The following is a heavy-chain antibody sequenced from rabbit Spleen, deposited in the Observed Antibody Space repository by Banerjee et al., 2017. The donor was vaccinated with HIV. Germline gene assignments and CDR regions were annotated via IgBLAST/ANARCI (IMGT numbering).Heavy chain of an antibody. Sequence: QEQLVESGGGLVQPEGSLTLTCTASGFSFSSSYYMCWVRQAPGKGLEWIGCIYNGDGATWYASWVNGRFTISRSTSLNTVDLKLTNLTAADTATYFCARNYVNAFDPWGPGTLVTVS. D-gene: IGHD1-1*01. V-gene: IGHV1S43*01. CDR2: IYNGDGAT. CDR3: ARNYVNAFDP. J-gene: IGHJ2*01. CDR1: GFSFSSSYY.